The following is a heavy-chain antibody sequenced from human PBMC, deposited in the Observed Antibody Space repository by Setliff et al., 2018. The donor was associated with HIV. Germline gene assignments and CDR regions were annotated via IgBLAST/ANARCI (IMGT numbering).Heavy chain of an antibody. CDR1: GYTFTGYY. Sequence: ASVKVSCKASGYTFTGYYMHWARQAPGQGLEWMGRINPNSGGTNYAQKFQGRVTMTRDTSISTAYMELSRLRSDDTAVYYCARQSLDYYDSSGYHEGVEGYYYYMDVWGKGTTVTVSS. J-gene: IGHJ6*03. CDR2: INPNSGGT. V-gene: IGHV1-2*06. D-gene: IGHD3-22*01. CDR3: ARQSLDYYDSSGYHEGVEGYYYYMDV.